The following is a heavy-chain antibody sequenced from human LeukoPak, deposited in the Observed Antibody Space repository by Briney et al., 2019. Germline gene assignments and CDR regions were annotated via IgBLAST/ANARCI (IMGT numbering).Heavy chain of an antibody. CDR1: GFTFTTYG. J-gene: IGHJ5*02. V-gene: IGHV3-33*01. D-gene: IGHD1-1*01. CDR3: ARDANVETFDL. Sequence: GGSLRLSCAASGFTFTTYGSHWVRQGPGKGLEWVAVIWSDGSKKFYADSVKGRFIISRDNSESTVYVQMNSLRVEDTAVYYCARDANVETFDLWGQGTLVTVSS. CDR2: IWSDGSKK.